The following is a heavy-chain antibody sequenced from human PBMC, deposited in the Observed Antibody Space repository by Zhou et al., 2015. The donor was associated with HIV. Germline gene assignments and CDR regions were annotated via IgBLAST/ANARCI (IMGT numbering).Heavy chain of an antibody. D-gene: IGHD2-21*02. CDR2: ISNSGSTK. CDR3: ARVMRAYCGGDCYHWYFDL. V-gene: IGHV3-11*01. CDR1: GFTFSDYY. Sequence: VQLVESGGGLIQPGGSLRLSCAASGFTFSDYYMSWIRQAPGKGLEWISYISNSGSTKYYAGSVKGRFNITRDNAKNSLYLQVNSLRAVDTAVYYCARVMRAYCGGDCYHWYFDLWGRGTLVTVSS. J-gene: IGHJ2*01.